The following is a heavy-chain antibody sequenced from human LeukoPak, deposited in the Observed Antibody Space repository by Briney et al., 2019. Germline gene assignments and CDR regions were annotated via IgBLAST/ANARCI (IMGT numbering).Heavy chain of an antibody. J-gene: IGHJ4*02. CDR1: GDSMNSHY. CDR2: IHSSGRT. CDR3: ARAVLMETTLFIGD. V-gene: IGHV4-59*11. D-gene: IGHD2-8*01. Sequence: SETLSLTCDVSGDSMNSHYWSWIRQPPGKGLECVGYIHSSGRTNQNPSLKSRVTLSVDTSKNQFSLTLSSVTAADTAVYFCARAVLMETTLFIGDWGQGTLVTVSS.